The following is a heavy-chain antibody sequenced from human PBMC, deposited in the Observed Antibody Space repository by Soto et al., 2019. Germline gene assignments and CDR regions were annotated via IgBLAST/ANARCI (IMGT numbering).Heavy chain of an antibody. Sequence: GGSLRLSCAASGFTVSSNYMSWVRQAPGKGLEWVSVIYSGGSTYYADSVKGRFTISRDNSKNTLYLQMNSLRAEDTAVYYCARPSIAARGGYYYYGMDVWGQGTTVTVSS. D-gene: IGHD6-6*01. CDR1: GFTVSSNY. J-gene: IGHJ6*02. V-gene: IGHV3-53*01. CDR2: IYSGGST. CDR3: ARPSIAARGGYYYYGMDV.